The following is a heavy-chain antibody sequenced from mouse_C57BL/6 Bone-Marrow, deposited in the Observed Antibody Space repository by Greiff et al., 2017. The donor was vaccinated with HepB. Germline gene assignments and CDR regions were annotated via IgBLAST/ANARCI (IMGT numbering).Heavy chain of an antibody. CDR1: GYTFTDYY. Sequence: EVQLQQSGPELVKPGASVKISCKASGYTFTDYYMNWVKQSHGKSLEWIGDINPNNGGTSYNQKFKGKATLTVDKSSSTAYMELRSLTSEDSAVYYCANYDYDFAYWGQGTLVTVSA. J-gene: IGHJ3*01. V-gene: IGHV1-26*01. D-gene: IGHD2-4*01. CDR3: ANYDYDFAY. CDR2: INPNNGGT.